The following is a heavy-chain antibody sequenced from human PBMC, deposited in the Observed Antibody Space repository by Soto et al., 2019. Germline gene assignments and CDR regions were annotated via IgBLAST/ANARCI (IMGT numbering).Heavy chain of an antibody. CDR1: GFTFSSYD. V-gene: IGHV3-13*04. Sequence: EVQLVESGGGLVQPGGSLRLSCAASGFTFSSYDMHWVRQATRKGLEWVSAIGTAGDTYYPGCVKGRFTISRENAKNSLYLQMNSLIDGDTAVYYCARATMDDDAFDIWGQETMVTVSS. CDR2: IGTAGDT. J-gene: IGHJ3*02. CDR3: ARATMDDDAFDI. D-gene: IGHD5-12*01.